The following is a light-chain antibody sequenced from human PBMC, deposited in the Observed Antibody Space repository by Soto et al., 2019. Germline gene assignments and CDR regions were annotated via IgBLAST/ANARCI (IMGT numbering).Light chain of an antibody. CDR3: QQYYSTPTWT. CDR1: QSIFYSSNNKNF. J-gene: IGKJ1*01. V-gene: IGKV4-1*01. Sequence: DILMTQSPDSLAGSLGERSTIHCESSQSIFYSSNNKNFLAWYQQKPGQPPKLLIYWASTRESGVPDRFSGSESGTDFTLTISSLQAEDVAVYYCQQYYSTPTWTFGQGTKVDIK. CDR2: WAS.